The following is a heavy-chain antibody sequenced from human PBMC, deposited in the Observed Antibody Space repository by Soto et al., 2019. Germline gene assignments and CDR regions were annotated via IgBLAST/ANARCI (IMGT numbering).Heavy chain of an antibody. V-gene: IGHV3-53*01. Sequence: EVQLVESGGGLIQPGGSLRLSCAVSGFTVSNNYMSWVRQAPGKGLEGVSVIYSGGYTAYGDSVKGRFTISRDNSKNTPVLQMKSRGADDPAVFYGGDPAGGGGYWGQGTLVTVSS. CDR3: GDPAGGGGY. D-gene: IGHD3-16*01. CDR2: IYSGGYT. CDR1: GFTVSNNY. J-gene: IGHJ4*02.